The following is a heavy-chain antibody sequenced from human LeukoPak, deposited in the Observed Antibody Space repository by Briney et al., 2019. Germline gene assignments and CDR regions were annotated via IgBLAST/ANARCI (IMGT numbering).Heavy chain of an antibody. D-gene: IGHD2-15*01. J-gene: IGHJ4*02. CDR1: GFTFSSYG. CDR3: AKEGCSGGSCYLRFDY. CDR2: IWYDGSNK. V-gene: IGHV3-33*06. Sequence: PGGSLRLSCAASGFTFSSYGMHWVRQAPGKGLEWVAVIWYDGSNKYYADSVKGRFTISRDNSKNTLYLQMNSLRAEDTAVYYCAKEGCSGGSCYLRFDYWGQGTLVTVSS.